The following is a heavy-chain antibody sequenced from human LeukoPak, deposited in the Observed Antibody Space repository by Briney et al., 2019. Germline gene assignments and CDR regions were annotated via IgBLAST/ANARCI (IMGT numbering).Heavy chain of an antibody. Sequence: GGSLRLSCAASGFTFSSYAMSWVRQAPGKGLEWVSAISGSGGSTYYADSVKGRFTISRDNSKNTLYLQMNSLRAEDTAVYYCAKDQRITMIFYAGGAHDYWGQGTLVSVSS. CDR1: GFTFSSYA. J-gene: IGHJ4*02. CDR3: AKDQRITMIFYAGGAHDY. CDR2: ISGSGGST. V-gene: IGHV3-23*01. D-gene: IGHD3-22*01.